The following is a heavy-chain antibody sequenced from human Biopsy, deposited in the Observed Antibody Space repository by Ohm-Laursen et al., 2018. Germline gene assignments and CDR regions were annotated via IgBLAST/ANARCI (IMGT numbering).Heavy chain of an antibody. V-gene: IGHV1-69*10. CDR2: IIPIPNVA. Sequence: SVKVSCKASGDSFTSYAIGWVRPAPGQGLGWMGGIIPIPNVATYAQKFQGRITITADESTSTAYMELSSLTSDDTAVYFCARGEGSSWFDPWGHGTLVTVSS. D-gene: IGHD1-26*01. CDR3: ARGEGSSWFDP. J-gene: IGHJ5*02. CDR1: GDSFTSYA.